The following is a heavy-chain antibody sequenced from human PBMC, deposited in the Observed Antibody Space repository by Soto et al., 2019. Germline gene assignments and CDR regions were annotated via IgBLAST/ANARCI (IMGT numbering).Heavy chain of an antibody. D-gene: IGHD2-2*01. CDR2: INPNSGGT. J-gene: IGHJ6*02. CDR3: AREGADIVVVPAARGGLRYGMDV. CDR1: GYTFTGYY. V-gene: IGHV1-2*04. Sequence: ASVKVSCKAAGYTFTGYYMHWVRQAPGQGLEWMGWINPNSGGTNYAQKFQGWVTMTRDTSISTAYMELSRLRSDDTAVYYCAREGADIVVVPAARGGLRYGMDVWGQRTTVTVSS.